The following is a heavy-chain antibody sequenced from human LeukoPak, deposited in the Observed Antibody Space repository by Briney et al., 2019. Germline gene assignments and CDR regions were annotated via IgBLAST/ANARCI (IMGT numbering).Heavy chain of an antibody. D-gene: IGHD3-22*01. J-gene: IGHJ4*02. Sequence: GGSLRLSCAASGFTFSSYAMSWVRQAPGKGLEWVSAISGSGGSTYYADSVKGRFTISRDNSKNTLYLQMNSLRAEDTAVYYCARGNPFYYDSSGIHWGQGTLVTVSS. V-gene: IGHV3-23*01. CDR1: GFTFSSYA. CDR3: ARGNPFYYDSSGIH. CDR2: ISGSGGST.